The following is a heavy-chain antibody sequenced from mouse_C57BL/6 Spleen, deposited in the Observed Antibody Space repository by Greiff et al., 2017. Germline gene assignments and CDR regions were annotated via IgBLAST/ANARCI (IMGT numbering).Heavy chain of an antibody. Sequence: QVQLQQSGAELVKPGASVKISCKASGYAFSSYWMNWVKQRPGKGLEWIGQIYPGDGDTNYNGKFKGKATLTADKSSSTAYMQLSSLTSEDSAVYFCANLPGQDQAWFAYWGQGTLVTVSA. CDR2: IYPGDGDT. CDR3: ANLPGQDQAWFAY. V-gene: IGHV1-80*01. J-gene: IGHJ3*01. CDR1: GYAFSSYW. D-gene: IGHD3-3*01.